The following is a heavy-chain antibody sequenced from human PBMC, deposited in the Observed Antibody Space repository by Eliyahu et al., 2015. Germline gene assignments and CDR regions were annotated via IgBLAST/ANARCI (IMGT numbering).Heavy chain of an antibody. Sequence: QVQLXQSGAEVKKPGSSVKVSCKASGGXFSXCAFSWVRQAPGQGXEWMGGITPIFGTANYAQKFQGRVTITADESTSTAYMELSSLRSEDTAVYYCARPSADNSGISKPFDYWGQGTLVTVSS. J-gene: IGHJ4*02. CDR3: ARPSADNSGISKPFDY. CDR2: ITPIFGTA. CDR1: GGXFSXCA. V-gene: IGHV1-69*01. D-gene: IGHD6-19*01.